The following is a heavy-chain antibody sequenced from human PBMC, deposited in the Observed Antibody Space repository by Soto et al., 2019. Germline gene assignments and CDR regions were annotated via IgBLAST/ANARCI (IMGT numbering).Heavy chain of an antibody. V-gene: IGHV4-34*01. D-gene: IGHD6-13*01. Sequence: PSETLSLTCAVYGGSFSGYYWSWIRQPPGKGLEWIGEINHSGSTNYNPSLKSRVTISVDTSKNQFSLKLSSVTAADTAVYYCARGPRYSSSWTRPGPYKGWFDPWGQGTLVTVSS. J-gene: IGHJ5*02. CDR2: INHSGST. CDR3: ARGPRYSSSWTRPGPYKGWFDP. CDR1: GGSFSGYY.